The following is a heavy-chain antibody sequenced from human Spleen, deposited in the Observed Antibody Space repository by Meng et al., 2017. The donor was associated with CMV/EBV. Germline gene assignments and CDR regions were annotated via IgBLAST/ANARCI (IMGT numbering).Heavy chain of an antibody. Sequence: SGPTLVKPTQTLTLTCTFSGFSLSTSGMRVSWIRQPPGKGLEWIGYIYYSGSTNYNPSLKSRVTISVDTSKNQFSLKLSSVTAADTAVYYCARASHIWFTLGPEGPWGQGTLVTVSS. J-gene: IGHJ5*02. CDR2: IYYSGST. D-gene: IGHD3-10*01. V-gene: IGHV4-61*08. CDR1: GFSLSTSGMR. CDR3: ARASHIWFTLGPEGP.